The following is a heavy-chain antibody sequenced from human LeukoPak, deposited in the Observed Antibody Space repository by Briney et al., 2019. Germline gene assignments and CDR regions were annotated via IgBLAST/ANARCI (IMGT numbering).Heavy chain of an antibody. J-gene: IGHJ4*02. CDR1: GGSISSDNYY. Sequence: PSETLSLTCTVSGGSISSDNYYWSWIRQPAGKGLEWIGRIYIVGDTKYNPSLKSRVTISVDTSKNQFSLKLSSVTAADTAVYYCARVGGLPEWIQLFFDYWGQGTLVTVSS. CDR2: IYIVGDT. CDR3: ARVGGLPEWIQLFFDY. D-gene: IGHD5-18*01. V-gene: IGHV4-61*02.